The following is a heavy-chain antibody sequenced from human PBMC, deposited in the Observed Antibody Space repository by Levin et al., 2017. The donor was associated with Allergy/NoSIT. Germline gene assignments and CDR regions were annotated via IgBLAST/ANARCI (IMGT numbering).Heavy chain of an antibody. D-gene: IGHD3-22*01. V-gene: IGHV1-46*01. Sequence: GESLKISCKASGYTFTRYHMHWVRQAPGQGLEWMGTINPSGGDTAYAQKFPGRVTMTRDTSTSTVSMELSSLRSEDTAVYYCAREAYSDSSGYYSPLGYWGQGTLVTVSS. CDR2: INPSGGDT. CDR1: GYTFTRYH. CDR3: AREAYSDSSGYYSPLGY. J-gene: IGHJ4*02.